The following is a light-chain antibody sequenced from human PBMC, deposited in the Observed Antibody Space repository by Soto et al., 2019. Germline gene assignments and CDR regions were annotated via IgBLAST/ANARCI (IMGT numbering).Light chain of an antibody. CDR2: AAS. V-gene: IGKV3-15*01. CDR1: QSVSSN. Sequence: EIVMTQSPATLSVSPGERATLSCRASQSVSSNLAWYQQKPGQAPRLLIYAASTRAAGVPARFSGSGSGTEFTLTISSLQSEDFAVYFCQQRSNWPPITFGQGTRL. J-gene: IGKJ5*01. CDR3: QQRSNWPPIT.